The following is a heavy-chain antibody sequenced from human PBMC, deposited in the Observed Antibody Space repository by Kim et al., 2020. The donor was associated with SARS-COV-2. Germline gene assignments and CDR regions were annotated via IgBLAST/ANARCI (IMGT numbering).Heavy chain of an antibody. D-gene: IGHD3-10*01. CDR1: GGSISSYY. J-gene: IGHJ3*02. V-gene: IGHV4-59*08. Sequence: SETLSLTCTVSGGSISSYYWSWIRQPPGKGLEWIGYIYYSGSTNYNPSLKSRVTISVDTSKNQFSLKLSSVTAADTAVYYCARHGVRGVNGEPNDAFDIWGQGTMVTVSS. CDR2: IYYSGST. CDR3: ARHGVRGVNGEPNDAFDI.